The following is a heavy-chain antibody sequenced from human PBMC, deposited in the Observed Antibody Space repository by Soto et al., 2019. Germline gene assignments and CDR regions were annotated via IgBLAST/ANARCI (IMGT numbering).Heavy chain of an antibody. CDR1: GFTVSSNY. CDR3: ARDGRFLEWPAAP. Sequence: GGSLRLSCGASGFTVSSNYMSWVRQAPGKGLEWVSVIYSGGSTYYADSVKGRFTISRDNSKNTLYLQMNSLRAEDTAVYYCARDGRFLEWPAAPWGQGTLVTVSS. D-gene: IGHD3-3*01. CDR2: IYSGGST. V-gene: IGHV3-66*01. J-gene: IGHJ5*02.